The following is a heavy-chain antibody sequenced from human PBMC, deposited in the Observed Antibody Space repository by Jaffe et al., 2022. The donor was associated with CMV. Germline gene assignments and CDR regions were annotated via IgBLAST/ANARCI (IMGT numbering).Heavy chain of an antibody. D-gene: IGHD2-8*01. Sequence: QVQLVESGGGVVQSGRSLRLSCAASRFTFSNYGMHWVRQAPGKGLEWVAVIWYDGSNKYYIDSVKGRFTISRDNSKNTLYLQMNSLRVEDTAIYYCARDRGGVRYMDVWGKGTTVTVSS. CDR3: ARDRGGVRYMDV. V-gene: IGHV3-33*08. CDR2: IWYDGSNK. CDR1: RFTFSNYG. J-gene: IGHJ6*03.